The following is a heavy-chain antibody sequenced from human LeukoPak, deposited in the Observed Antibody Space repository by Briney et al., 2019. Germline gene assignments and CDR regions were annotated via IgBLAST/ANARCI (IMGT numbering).Heavy chain of an antibody. J-gene: IGHJ1*01. CDR2: IIPIFGTA. CDR1: GRTFSSYA. D-gene: IGHD6-19*01. CDR3: ARDPLSYSSGWEQYFQH. V-gene: IGHV1-69*05. Sequence: SVKVSCKASGRTFSSYAISWVRQAPGQGLEWMGWIIPIFGTANYAQKFQGRVTITTDESTSTAYMELSSLRSEDTAVYYCARDPLSYSSGWEQYFQHWGQGTLVTVSS.